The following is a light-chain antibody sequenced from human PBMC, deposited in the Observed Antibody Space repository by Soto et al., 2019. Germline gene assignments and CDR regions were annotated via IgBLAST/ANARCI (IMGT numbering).Light chain of an antibody. CDR3: QKCNSVPAT. V-gene: IGKV1-27*01. J-gene: IGKJ1*01. Sequence: IKMTQSPSSLSASVGDRVTITCRATQNVGKYLAWYQQKPGKVPELLIYDASTLQSGVPSRFTGSGSGTDFTLTISSLQPEDVGTYYCQKCNSVPATFGQGTKVEIK. CDR2: DAS. CDR1: QNVGKY.